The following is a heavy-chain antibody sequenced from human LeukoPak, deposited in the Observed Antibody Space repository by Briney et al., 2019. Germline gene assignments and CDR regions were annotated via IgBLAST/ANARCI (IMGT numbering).Heavy chain of an antibody. Sequence: SETLSLTCTVSGGSISSYYWRWIRQPPGKGLEWIAYIYYSGSTNYNPSLKSRVTISVDTYKNQFSLKLSSVTAADTAVYYCARGPETYDYGDYVGLDWGQGTLVTVSS. V-gene: IGHV4-59*01. J-gene: IGHJ4*02. D-gene: IGHD4-17*01. CDR2: IYYSGST. CDR1: GGSISSYY. CDR3: ARGPETYDYGDYVGLD.